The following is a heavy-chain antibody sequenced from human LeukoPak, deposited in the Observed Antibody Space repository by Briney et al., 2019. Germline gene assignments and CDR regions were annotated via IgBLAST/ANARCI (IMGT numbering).Heavy chain of an antibody. CDR3: AKVRVPAAMRYYFDY. J-gene: IGHJ4*02. Sequence: GGSLRLSCAASGFTFSSYVMSWVRQAPGKGLEWVSAISGSGGSTYYADSVKGRFTISRDNSKNTLYLQMNSLRAEDTAVYYCAKVRVPAAMRYYFDYWGQGTLVTVSS. CDR2: ISGSGGST. CDR1: GFTFSSYV. D-gene: IGHD2-2*01. V-gene: IGHV3-23*01.